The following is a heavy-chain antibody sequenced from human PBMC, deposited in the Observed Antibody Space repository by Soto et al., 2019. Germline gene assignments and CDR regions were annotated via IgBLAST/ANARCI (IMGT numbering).Heavy chain of an antibody. CDR1: GGSISSDY. D-gene: IGHD2-8*01. Sequence: PSETLSLTCTVSGGSISSDYWSWIRQPPGKGLEWIGYIYYSGSTNYNPSLKSRVTISVDTSKNQFSLKLSSVTAADTAVYYCARAGMGNWSDPWGQGTLVTVSS. CDR2: IYYSGST. CDR3: ARAGMGNWSDP. V-gene: IGHV4-59*01. J-gene: IGHJ5*02.